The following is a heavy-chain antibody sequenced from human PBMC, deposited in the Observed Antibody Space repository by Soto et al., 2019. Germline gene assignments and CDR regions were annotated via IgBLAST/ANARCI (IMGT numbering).Heavy chain of an antibody. CDR2: IYHSGYT. D-gene: IGHD4-17*01. CDR1: GGSISSGGYS. J-gene: IGHJ6*02. V-gene: IGHV4-30-2*01. CDR3: ARAHDGDYGYGMDV. Sequence: QLQLQESGSGLVKPSQTLSLTCAVSGGSISSGGYSWSWIRQPPGKGLEWIGYIYHSGYTYYNPSLKSRVTISVDRSKNQFSLKLSSVTAADTAVYYCARAHDGDYGYGMDVWGQGTTVTVSS.